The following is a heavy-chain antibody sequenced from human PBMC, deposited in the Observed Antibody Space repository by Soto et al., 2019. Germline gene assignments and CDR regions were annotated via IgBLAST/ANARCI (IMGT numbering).Heavy chain of an antibody. CDR1: GGSISSGGYS. J-gene: IGHJ4*02. D-gene: IGHD6-19*01. Sequence: PSETLSLTCAVSGGSISSGGYSWSWIRQPPGKGLEWIGYIYHSGSTYYNPSLKSRVTISVDTSKNQLSLKLNSVTAADTAVYYCARHRGRAVAVPPHFDYWGQGTLVTVSS. V-gene: IGHV4-30-2*01. CDR2: IYHSGST. CDR3: ARHRGRAVAVPPHFDY.